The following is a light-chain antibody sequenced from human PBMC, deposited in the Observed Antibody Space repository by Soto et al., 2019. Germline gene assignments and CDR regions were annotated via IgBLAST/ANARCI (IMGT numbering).Light chain of an antibody. V-gene: IGKV1-5*01. CDR2: DAS. Sequence: ASCVARISIPCRASQSIDSWLAWYQQKPGKAPKLLMYDASSLESGVSSRFSGSGSGTDFTLTISSLQPEDFATYYCQQLNSYPQTFGQGTKVDFK. CDR3: QQLNSYPQT. CDR1: QSIDSW. J-gene: IGKJ1*01.